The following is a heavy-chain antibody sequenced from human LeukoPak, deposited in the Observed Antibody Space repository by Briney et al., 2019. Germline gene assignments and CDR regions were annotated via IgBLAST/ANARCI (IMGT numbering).Heavy chain of an antibody. CDR3: ARTTYYYDSSGYYHLSLYYFDY. D-gene: IGHD3-22*01. Sequence: ASVKVSCKASGGTFSSYAISWVRQAPGQGLEWMGRIIPIFGTANYAQKFQGRVTITTDESTSTAYMELSSLRSEDTAVYYCARTTYYYDSSGYYHLSLYYFDYWGQGTLVTVSS. V-gene: IGHV1-69*05. CDR2: IIPIFGTA. CDR1: GGTFSSYA. J-gene: IGHJ4*02.